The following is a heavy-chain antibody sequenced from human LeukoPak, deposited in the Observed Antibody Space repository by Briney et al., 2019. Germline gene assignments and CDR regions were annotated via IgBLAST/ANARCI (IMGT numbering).Heavy chain of an antibody. D-gene: IGHD6-19*01. V-gene: IGHV3-23*01. Sequence: GGSLRLSCAASGFTFRSYAIYWVRQAPGKGLEWVSGISGSGGDTYFADSVKDRFTISRDNSKNTVFLQMDRLRAEDTAVYYCAKTTAGYSSGRYPDWPVDYWGQGTLVTVSS. J-gene: IGHJ4*02. CDR3: AKTTAGYSSGRYPDWPVDY. CDR2: ISGSGGDT. CDR1: GFTFRSYA.